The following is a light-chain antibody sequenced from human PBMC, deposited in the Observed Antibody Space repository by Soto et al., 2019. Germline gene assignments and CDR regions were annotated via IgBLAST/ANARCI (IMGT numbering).Light chain of an antibody. Sequence: EIVLTQSPGTQSLFPGERATLSCRASQSISSSYLAWYQQKPGQAPRLLIHGASNRATGIPDRFSGAGSGTDFTLTISRLEPEDFAVYYCHQYGSAPAWTFGQGTKVEIK. CDR3: HQYGSAPAWT. J-gene: IGKJ1*01. V-gene: IGKV3-20*01. CDR1: QSISSSY. CDR2: GAS.